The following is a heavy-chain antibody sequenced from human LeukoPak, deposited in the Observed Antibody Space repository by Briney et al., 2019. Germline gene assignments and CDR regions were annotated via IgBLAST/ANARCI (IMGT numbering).Heavy chain of an antibody. V-gene: IGHV5-51*01. D-gene: IGHD2-2*01. J-gene: IGHJ5*02. CDR3: ARRLVVVPSAMTGWFDP. CDR1: GYRFTSYW. Sequence: GESLKISCKGSGYRFTSYWIGWVRQMPGKGLEWMGIIYPGDSDTRYSPSFQGQVTISADKSISTAYLQWSSLKASGTAMYYCARRLVVVPSAMTGWFDPWGQGTLVTVSS. CDR2: IYPGDSDT.